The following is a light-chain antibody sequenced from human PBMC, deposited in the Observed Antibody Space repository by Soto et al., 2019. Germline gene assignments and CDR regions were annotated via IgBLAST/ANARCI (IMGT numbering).Light chain of an antibody. CDR2: LGS. CDR3: MQALQTAWT. CDR1: QSLLHSNGYNY. V-gene: IGKV2-28*01. J-gene: IGKJ1*01. Sequence: DIVMTQSPLSLPVTPGEPASISCRSSQSLLHSNGYNYLDWYLQKPGQSPQLLIYLGSNRASGVPDRFCGRGSGIHFTLKIRRVEAEDIWVYYCMQALQTAWTFGQGTKVEIK.